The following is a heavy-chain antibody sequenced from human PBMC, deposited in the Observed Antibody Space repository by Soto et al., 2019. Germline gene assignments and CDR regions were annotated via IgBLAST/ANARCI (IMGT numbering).Heavy chain of an antibody. CDR3: ARHLGYDGGDYYRSWFDP. CDR2: IYHTGST. Sequence: KTSETLSLTCTVSDDSINDYYWSWIRQPPGKGLEWIAYIYHTGSTNYNPSLKSRVTISVDTSKRQLSLKLTSVTAADTAVYYCARHLGYDGGDYYRSWFDPWGQGTLVTVSS. D-gene: IGHD2-21*01. J-gene: IGHJ5*02. V-gene: IGHV4-59*08. CDR1: DDSINDYY.